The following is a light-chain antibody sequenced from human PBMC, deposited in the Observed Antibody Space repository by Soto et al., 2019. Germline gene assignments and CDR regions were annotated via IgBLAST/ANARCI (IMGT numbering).Light chain of an antibody. CDR2: DAS. V-gene: IGKV1-5*01. J-gene: IGKJ2*01. CDR3: QQYNSYST. CDR1: QSISIW. Sequence: DIQMTQSPSPLSASVGDRVTITCRASQSISIWLAWYQQKPGKAPKLLIYDASSLESGVPTRLSGSGSGTVFPLISSRQQADYVATYYCQQYNSYSTFGQGTKLEIK.